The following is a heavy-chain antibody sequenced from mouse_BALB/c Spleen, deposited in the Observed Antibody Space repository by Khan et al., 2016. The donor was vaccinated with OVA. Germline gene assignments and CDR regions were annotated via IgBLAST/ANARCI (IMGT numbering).Heavy chain of an antibody. Sequence: VQLQESGPGLVKPSQSLSLTCTVTGYSITRDYAWNWIRQFPGNKLEWMAYISNSGSTSYNPSLKSRITITRDTSTNKFFLQLSSVTTEDTATXYCASELRRSYTMDYWGQGTSVTVSS. D-gene: IGHD4-1*01. J-gene: IGHJ4*01. CDR1: GYSITRDYA. CDR3: ASELRRSYTMDY. V-gene: IGHV3-2*02. CDR2: ISNSGST.